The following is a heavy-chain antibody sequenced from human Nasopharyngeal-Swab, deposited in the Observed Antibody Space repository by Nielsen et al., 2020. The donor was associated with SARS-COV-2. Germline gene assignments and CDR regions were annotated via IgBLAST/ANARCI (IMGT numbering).Heavy chain of an antibody. CDR3: ARDLTTTVTTTYYYYGMDV. CDR1: GYTFTSYY. Sequence: ASVKVSCKASGYTFTSYYMHWVRQAPGQGLEWMGIINPSGGSTSYAQKFQGRVTMTRDTSTSTVYMELNSLRSEDTAVYYCARDLTTTVTTTYYYYGMDVWGQGTTVTVSS. J-gene: IGHJ6*02. V-gene: IGHV1-46*01. CDR2: INPSGGST. D-gene: IGHD4-11*01.